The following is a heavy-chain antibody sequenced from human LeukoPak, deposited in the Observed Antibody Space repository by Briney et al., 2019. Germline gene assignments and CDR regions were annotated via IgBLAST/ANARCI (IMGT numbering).Heavy chain of an antibody. CDR2: INPNSGGT. V-gene: IGHV1-2*02. CDR1: GYTFTGYY. Sequence: ASVKVSCKASGYTFTGYYMHWVRQAPGQGLEWMGWINPNSGGTNYAQKFQGRFTMTRDTSISTAYMELSRLRSDDTAVYYCATSLAYCGGDCLPDAFDIWGQGTMVAVSS. J-gene: IGHJ3*02. D-gene: IGHD2-21*02. CDR3: ATSLAYCGGDCLPDAFDI.